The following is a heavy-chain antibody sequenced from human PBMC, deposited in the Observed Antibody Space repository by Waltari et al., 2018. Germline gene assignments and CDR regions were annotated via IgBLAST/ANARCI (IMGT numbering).Heavy chain of an antibody. CDR2: INHSGST. D-gene: IGHD6-13*01. CDR1: GGSFSGSY. Sequence: QVQLQQWGAGLLKPSETLSLTCAVYGGSFSGSYWTWIRPPPGKGLEWIGEINHSGSTNYNPSLKSRVTISVDTSKNQFSLKLSSVTAADTAVYYCARGRGSSWYWDYYYYMDVWGKGTTVTVSS. V-gene: IGHV4-34*01. J-gene: IGHJ6*03. CDR3: ARGRGSSWYWDYYYYMDV.